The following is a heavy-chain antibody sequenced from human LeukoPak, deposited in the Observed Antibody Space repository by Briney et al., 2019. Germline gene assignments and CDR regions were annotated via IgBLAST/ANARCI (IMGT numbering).Heavy chain of an antibody. D-gene: IGHD2-15*01. V-gene: IGHV4-34*01. CDR2: INHSGST. J-gene: IGHJ5*02. CDR3: ARGLGCGGGSCYSTVNWFDP. CDR1: GGSFSGYY. Sequence: SETLSLTCAVYGGSFSGYYWSWIRQPPGKGLEWIGEINHSGSTNYNPSLKSRVTISVDTSKNQFSLKLSSVTAADTAVYYCARGLGCGGGSCYSTVNWFDPWGQGTLVTVSS.